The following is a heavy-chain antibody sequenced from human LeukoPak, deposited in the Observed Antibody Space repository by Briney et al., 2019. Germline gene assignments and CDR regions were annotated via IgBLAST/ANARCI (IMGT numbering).Heavy chain of an antibody. CDR2: IKGESER. D-gene: IGHD3-22*01. V-gene: IGHV3-7*01. Sequence: PGGSLRLSCAASGITFSKYWMSWVRQAPGKGLECVANIKGESERRYVDSVKGRFTISRDNAKNLVYLQMNSLTVEDTAMYYCARDYLDSSGAHYDYWGQGTLVTVSS. CDR3: ARDYLDSSGAHYDY. CDR1: GITFSKYW. J-gene: IGHJ4*02.